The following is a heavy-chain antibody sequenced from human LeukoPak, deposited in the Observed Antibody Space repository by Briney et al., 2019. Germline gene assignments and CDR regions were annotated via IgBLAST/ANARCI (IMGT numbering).Heavy chain of an antibody. J-gene: IGHJ2*01. CDR2: INHSGST. CDR3: ARGPRYGDYGRYFDL. Sequence: KPSETLSLTCAVYGGSFSGYYWSWIRQPPGKGLEWIGEINHSGSTNYNPSLKSRVTISADTSKNQFSLKLSSVTAADTAVFYCARGPRYGDYGRYFDLWGRGTLVTVSS. CDR1: GGSFSGYY. V-gene: IGHV4-34*01. D-gene: IGHD4-17*01.